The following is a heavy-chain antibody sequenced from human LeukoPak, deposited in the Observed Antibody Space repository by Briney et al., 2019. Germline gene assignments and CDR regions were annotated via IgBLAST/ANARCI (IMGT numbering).Heavy chain of an antibody. J-gene: IGHJ4*02. CDR3: ARAFYSSGFFFDY. D-gene: IGHD6-19*01. V-gene: IGHV5-51*01. Sequence: GESLTISCKGSGYSFTSHWIGWVRQMPGKGLEWMGIIYPGDSDTRYSPSFQGQVTISADKSINTAYLQWSSLKASDTAMYYCARAFYSSGFFFDYWGQGTLATVSS. CDR2: IYPGDSDT. CDR1: GYSFTSHW.